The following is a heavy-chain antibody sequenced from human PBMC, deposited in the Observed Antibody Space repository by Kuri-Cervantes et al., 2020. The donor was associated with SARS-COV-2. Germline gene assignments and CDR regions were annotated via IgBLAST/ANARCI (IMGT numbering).Heavy chain of an antibody. CDR2: IYDDGTT. CDR3: VTGIDYGSTLLDF. D-gene: IGHD3-16*01. J-gene: IGHJ4*02. Sequence: SETLSLTCTVSGTSLRGVPNSWNWIRQSPGRGLERIGYIYDDGTTSYKPSLRSRLTISLDTSKNQISLKLISVIPADSAVYFCVTGIDYGSTLLDFWGQGTLVTISS. CDR1: GTSLRGVPNS. V-gene: IGHV4-61*01.